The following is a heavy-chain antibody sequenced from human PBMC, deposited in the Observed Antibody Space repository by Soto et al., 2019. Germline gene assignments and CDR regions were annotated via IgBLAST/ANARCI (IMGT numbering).Heavy chain of an antibody. CDR3: ARHVYNWNDIGYMDV. Sequence: QLQLQESGPGLVKPSETLSLTCTVSGGSISSSSYYWGWIRQPPGKGLEWIGSIYYSGSTYYNPSLKGRVTISVDTSKNQFSLKLSSVTAADTAVYYCARHVYNWNDIGYMDVWGKGTTVTVSS. V-gene: IGHV4-39*01. J-gene: IGHJ6*03. D-gene: IGHD1-1*01. CDR2: IYYSGST. CDR1: GGSISSSSYY.